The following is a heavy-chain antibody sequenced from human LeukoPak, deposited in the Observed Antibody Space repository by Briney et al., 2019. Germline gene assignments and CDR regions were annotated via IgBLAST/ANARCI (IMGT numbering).Heavy chain of an antibody. D-gene: IGHD3-10*01. Sequence: ASVKVSCKASGYTFTGYYMHWVRQAPGQGLEWMGIINPSGGSTTYAQKFQGRVTLTRDTSTSTVYMELSSLRSEDTAVYYCARLLWFGGSLDYWGQGTLVTVSS. CDR1: GYTFTGYY. J-gene: IGHJ4*02. CDR3: ARLLWFGGSLDY. V-gene: IGHV1-46*01. CDR2: INPSGGST.